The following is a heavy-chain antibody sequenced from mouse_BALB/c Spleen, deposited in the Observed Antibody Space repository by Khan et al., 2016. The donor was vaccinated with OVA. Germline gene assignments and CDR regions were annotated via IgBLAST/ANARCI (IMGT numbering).Heavy chain of an antibody. CDR1: GFSLSNYG. D-gene: IGHD1-3*01. V-gene: IGHV2-9*02. CDR3: ARAFYNGAWFAY. J-gene: IGHJ3*01. CDR2: IWAGGST. Sequence: QVQLKESGPGLVAPSQTLSITCTVSGFSLSNYGVHWVRQPPGKGLAWLGVIWAGGSTNHNSALMSRLSISKDDSKSQVFLKMNSLQTDETAMYYCARAFYNGAWFAYWGQGTLVTVSA.